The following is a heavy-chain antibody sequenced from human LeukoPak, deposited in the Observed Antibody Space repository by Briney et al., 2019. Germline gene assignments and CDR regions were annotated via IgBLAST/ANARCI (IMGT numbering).Heavy chain of an antibody. CDR3: ASKQYSSGWRSGGGAFDI. V-gene: IGHV4-39*01. D-gene: IGHD6-19*01. CDR1: GGSISSSSYY. CDR2: IYYSGST. Sequence: SETLSLTCTVSGGSISSSSYYWGWIRQPPGEGLEWIGSIYYSGSTYYNPSLKSRVTISVDTSKNQFSLKLSSVTAADTAVYYCASKQYSSGWRSGGGAFDIWGQGTMVTVSS. J-gene: IGHJ3*02.